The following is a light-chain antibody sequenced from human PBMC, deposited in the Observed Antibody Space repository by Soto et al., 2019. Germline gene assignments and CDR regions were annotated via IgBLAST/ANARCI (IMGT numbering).Light chain of an antibody. V-gene: IGKV1-9*01. CDR1: HDISTY. CDR2: EAS. CDR3: QQSYSSLVS. J-gene: IGKJ4*01. Sequence: DIQLTQSPSLLSASVGDRVTITCRASHDISTYLAWYQQKPGKAPKLMIYEASTLQSGVPSRFSGSGSGTEFTLTISGLLPEDFATYYCQQSYSSLVSFGGGTKVDIK.